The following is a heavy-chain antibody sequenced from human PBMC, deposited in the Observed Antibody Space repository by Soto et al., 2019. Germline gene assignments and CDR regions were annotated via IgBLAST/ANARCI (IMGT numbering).Heavy chain of an antibody. Sequence: EASVKVSCKASGYTFTSYDINWVRQATGQGLEWMGWMNPNSGNTGYAQKFQGRVTMTRNTSISTAYMELSSLRSEDTAVYYCARGGYRGYSGYDKGAKGLYYYYYYMDVWGKGTTVTVSS. CDR3: ARGGYRGYSGYDKGAKGLYYYYYYMDV. V-gene: IGHV1-8*01. J-gene: IGHJ6*03. D-gene: IGHD5-12*01. CDR1: GYTFTSYD. CDR2: MNPNSGNT.